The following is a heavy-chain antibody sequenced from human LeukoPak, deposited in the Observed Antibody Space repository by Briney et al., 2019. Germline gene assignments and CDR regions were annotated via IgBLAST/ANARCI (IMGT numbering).Heavy chain of an antibody. J-gene: IGHJ4*02. D-gene: IGHD1-14*01. CDR2: ISAYNGNT. Sequence: ASVKVSCKASGYTFTSYGISWVRQAPGQGLEWMGWISAYNGNTNYAQKLQGRVTMTTDTSTSTAYMELRSLRSDDTAVYYCARVEPPVRTNEEFDYWGQGTLVTVSS. V-gene: IGHV1-18*01. CDR3: ARVEPPVRTNEEFDY. CDR1: GYTFTSYG.